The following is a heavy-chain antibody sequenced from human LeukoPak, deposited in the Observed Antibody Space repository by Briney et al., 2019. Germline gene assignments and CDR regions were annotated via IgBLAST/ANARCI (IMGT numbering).Heavy chain of an antibody. V-gene: IGHV4-30-4*07. Sequence: SETLSLTCAVSGGSISSGGYSWSWIRQPPGKGLEWIGYIYYSGSTYYNPSLKSRVTVSADTSKNQFSLKLSSVTAADTAVYYCARAPVPYDFWSGPTYYFDYWGQGTLVTVSS. CDR3: ARAPVPYDFWSGPTYYFDY. J-gene: IGHJ4*02. CDR1: GGSISSGGYS. D-gene: IGHD3-3*01. CDR2: IYYSGST.